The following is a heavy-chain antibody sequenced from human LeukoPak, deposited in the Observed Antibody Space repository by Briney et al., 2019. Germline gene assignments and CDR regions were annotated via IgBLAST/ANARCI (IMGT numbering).Heavy chain of an antibody. CDR3: ASKGAYCSGGSCTSGYYYYGMDV. J-gene: IGHJ6*02. D-gene: IGHD2-15*01. CDR1: GFTVSSNY. Sequence: GGSLRLSCVASGFTVSSNYMSWVRQAPGGGLGWVSVIFSGGSTYYADTVNGRFTISRDNSKNTLYLQMNSLRADDTAVYYSASKGAYCSGGSCTSGYYYYGMDVWGQGTTVTVSS. CDR2: IFSGGST. V-gene: IGHV3-66*01.